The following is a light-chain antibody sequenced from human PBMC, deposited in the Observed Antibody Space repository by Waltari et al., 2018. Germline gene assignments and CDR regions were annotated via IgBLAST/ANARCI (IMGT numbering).Light chain of an antibody. V-gene: IGKV4-1*01. CDR3: QQYYSTPYT. CDR1: KSVLYSSNNKNY. Sequence: DIVMTQSPDSLAVSMGERATINCKSSKSVLYSSNNKNYLACYQQKPGQPPKLLIYWASNRESGVHERFSGSGSGTDFTLTISSLQAEDVAVYYCQQYYSTPYTFGQGTKLEIK. J-gene: IGKJ2*01. CDR2: WAS.